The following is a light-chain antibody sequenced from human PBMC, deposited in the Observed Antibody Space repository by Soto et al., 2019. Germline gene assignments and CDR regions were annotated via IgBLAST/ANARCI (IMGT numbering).Light chain of an antibody. Sequence: DIEMTQSPSSLSASVGDRVTITCRASQTIASYLNWYQQRPGKAPKVLIYAASTLQSGVPSRFSGSGSGTEFTLTISSLQPEDFAIYYCQQSFDTPYTFGQGTKLDIK. V-gene: IGKV1-39*01. CDR2: AAS. CDR3: QQSFDTPYT. CDR1: QTIASY. J-gene: IGKJ2*01.